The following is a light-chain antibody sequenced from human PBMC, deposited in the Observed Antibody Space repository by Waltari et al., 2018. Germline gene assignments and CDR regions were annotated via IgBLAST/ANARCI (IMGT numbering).Light chain of an antibody. Sequence: QSALTQPASVSGSPGQSITISCTGTRSDIGAYHYVSWYQQFPGKAPKLIIYDVSKRPSGVSNRFSGSKSGDSASLTISGLQVDDEAHYHCASYTSGSTHVAFGGGTQVTVL. CDR1: RSDIGAYHY. CDR2: DVS. J-gene: IGLJ2*01. V-gene: IGLV2-14*01. CDR3: ASYTSGSTHVA.